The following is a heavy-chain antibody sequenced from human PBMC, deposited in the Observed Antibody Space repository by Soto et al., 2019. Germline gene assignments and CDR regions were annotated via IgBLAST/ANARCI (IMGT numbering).Heavy chain of an antibody. Sequence: QIQLVESGAEVKKPGASVKVSCKATGYDFFNYGVSWVRQAPGQGLEWMGWVSPKSGNTDYARKVQGIVTMTTDTSTSTAYMELRGLRSDDTAVYYCARGRTVSSIGPLLVWGQGTLVRVSS. J-gene: IGHJ1*01. V-gene: IGHV1-18*01. CDR2: VSPKSGNT. CDR1: GYDFFNYG. D-gene: IGHD1-1*01. CDR3: ARGRTVSSIGPLLV.